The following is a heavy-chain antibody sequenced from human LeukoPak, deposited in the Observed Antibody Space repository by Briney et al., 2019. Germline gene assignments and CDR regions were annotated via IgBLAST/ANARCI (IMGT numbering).Heavy chain of an antibody. D-gene: IGHD6-6*01. CDR2: ITSSSGYI. V-gene: IGHV3-21*01. CDR1: GFTFNSYS. J-gene: IGHJ4*02. Sequence: PGGSLRLSCAASGFTFNSYSMSWVRQAPGKGLEWVSSITSSSGYIYYADSVKGRFTISRDNAKNSLFLQMNSLRAEDAAVYYCARDYAARRGRGHLDYWGQGTLVAVSS. CDR3: ARDYAARRGRGHLDY.